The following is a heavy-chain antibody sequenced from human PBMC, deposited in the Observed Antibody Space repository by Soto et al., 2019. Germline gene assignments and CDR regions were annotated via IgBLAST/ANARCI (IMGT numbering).Heavy chain of an antibody. D-gene: IGHD6-6*01. V-gene: IGHV1-18*04. CDR1: GYTFTSYG. J-gene: IGHJ6*02. Sequence: GASVKVSCKAPGYTFTSYGISWVRQAPGQGLEWMGWISAYNGNTNYAQKLQGRVTMTTDTSTSTAYMELRSLRSDDTAVYYCARGEVIAARHYYYYGMDVWGQGTTVTVSS. CDR2: ISAYNGNT. CDR3: ARGEVIAARHYYYYGMDV.